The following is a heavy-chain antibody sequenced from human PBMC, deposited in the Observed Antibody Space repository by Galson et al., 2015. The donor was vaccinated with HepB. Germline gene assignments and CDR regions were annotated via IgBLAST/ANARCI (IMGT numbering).Heavy chain of an antibody. Sequence: SLRLSCAASGFTFSIYGMSWVRQAPGKGPEWVSGFSGSGTSTYYADSVKGRFTISRDNSKNTLYLQMNSLRGEDTAVYYCAKGQRTIPSAGLLDSWGQGTLVTVSS. CDR3: AKGQRTIPSAGLLDS. V-gene: IGHV3-23*01. J-gene: IGHJ4*02. CDR1: GFTFSIYG. D-gene: IGHD6-13*01. CDR2: FSGSGTST.